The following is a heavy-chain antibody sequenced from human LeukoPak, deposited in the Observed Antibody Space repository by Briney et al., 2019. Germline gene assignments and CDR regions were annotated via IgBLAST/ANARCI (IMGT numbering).Heavy chain of an antibody. Sequence: KPSETLSLTCTVSGGSISSYYWSWIRQPPGKGLEWIGYIYYSGSTNYNPSLKNRVTISVDTSKNQFSLKLSSVTAADTAVYYCARVPEWVLQYGMDVWGQGTTVTVSS. CDR3: ARVPEWVLQYGMDV. V-gene: IGHV4-59*01. D-gene: IGHD1-26*01. CDR1: GGSISSYY. CDR2: IYYSGST. J-gene: IGHJ6*02.